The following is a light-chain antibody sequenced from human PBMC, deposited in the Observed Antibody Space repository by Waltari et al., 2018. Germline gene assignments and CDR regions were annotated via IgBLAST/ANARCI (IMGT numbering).Light chain of an antibody. CDR3: QHYVSLPAT. Sequence: EIVLTQSPGTLFLSPGEGATLSCRASQSVSKNLAWYQQKPGQAPRLLIYGASRRATGIPDRFSGSGYGTDFSLTISRLEPDDSAVYLCQHYVSLPATFGQGTKVEIK. V-gene: IGKV3-20*01. CDR1: QSVSKN. CDR2: GAS. J-gene: IGKJ1*01.